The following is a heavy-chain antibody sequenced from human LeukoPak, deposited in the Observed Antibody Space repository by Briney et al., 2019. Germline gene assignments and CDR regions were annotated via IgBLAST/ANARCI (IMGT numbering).Heavy chain of an antibody. J-gene: IGHJ4*02. D-gene: IGHD2-15*01. CDR1: GGTFINYA. V-gene: IGHV1-69*04. Sequence: ASVKVSCKASGGTFINYAISWVRQAPGQGLEWVGRMIPIFDIAKYARKFQGRVTITADKSTTTAYMEVSSLRSEDTAVYYCAREVEGSWYELFDYWGQGTLVIVSS. CDR2: MIPIFDIA. CDR3: AREVEGSWYELFDY.